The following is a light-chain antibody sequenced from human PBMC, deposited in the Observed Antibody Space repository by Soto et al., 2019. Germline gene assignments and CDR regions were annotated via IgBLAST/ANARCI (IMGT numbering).Light chain of an antibody. V-gene: IGLV3-21*02. J-gene: IGLJ1*01. Sequence: SYELTQPPSVSVAPGQTPRISCGGDDIATKSVHWSQQKPGQAPVPVVYDDKDRPSGIPERLSGSNSGDTATLTISRVEAGDEADYYCEVWESSSDHYVFGSGTKVTVL. CDR1: DIATKS. CDR3: EVWESSSDHYV. CDR2: DDK.